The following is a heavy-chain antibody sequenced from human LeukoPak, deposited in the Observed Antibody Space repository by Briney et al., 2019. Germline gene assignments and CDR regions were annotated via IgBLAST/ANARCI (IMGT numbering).Heavy chain of an antibody. V-gene: IGHV1-46*01. Sequence: ASVKVSCKASGYTFTSYYMHWVRQAPGQGLEWMGIINPSGGSTSYAQKFQGRVTMTRDTSTSTVYVELSSLRSEDTAVYYCARDKGYQLADGAFDIWGQGTMVTVSS. CDR2: INPSGGST. CDR3: ARDKGYQLADGAFDI. D-gene: IGHD2-2*01. J-gene: IGHJ3*02. CDR1: GYTFTSYY.